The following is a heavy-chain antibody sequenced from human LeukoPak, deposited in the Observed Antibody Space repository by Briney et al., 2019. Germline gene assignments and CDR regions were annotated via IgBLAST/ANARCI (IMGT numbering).Heavy chain of an antibody. V-gene: IGHV3-23*01. CDR1: GFTFSSYA. CDR3: ARGPRSGSYYNNSNY. CDR2: ISGSGGST. Sequence: GGSLRLSCAASGFTFSSYAMSWVRQAPGKGLEWVSAISGSGGSTYYADSVKGRFTISRDNSKNTLYLQMNSLRAEDTAVYYCARGPRSGSYYNNSNYWGQGTLVTVSS. J-gene: IGHJ4*02. D-gene: IGHD3-10*01.